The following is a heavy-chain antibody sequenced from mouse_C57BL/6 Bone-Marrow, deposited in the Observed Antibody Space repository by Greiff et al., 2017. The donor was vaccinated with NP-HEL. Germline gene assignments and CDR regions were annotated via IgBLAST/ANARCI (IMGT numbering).Heavy chain of an antibody. J-gene: IGHJ4*01. V-gene: IGHV1-7*01. D-gene: IGHD1-1*01. CDR2: INPSSGYT. CDR1: GYTFTSYW. CDR3: ASGGTTVVAYYYAMDY. Sequence: QVQLQQSGAELAKPGASVKLSCKASGYTFTSYWMPWVKQRPGQGLEWIGYINPSSGYTKYNQKFKDKATLTADKSSSTAYMQLSILTYEDAAVYYCASGGTTVVAYYYAMDYWGQGTSVTVSS.